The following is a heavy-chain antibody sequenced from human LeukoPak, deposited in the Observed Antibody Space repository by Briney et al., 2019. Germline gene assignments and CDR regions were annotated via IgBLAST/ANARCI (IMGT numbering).Heavy chain of an antibody. CDR1: GYTFTSYA. V-gene: IGHV1-18*01. J-gene: IGHJ1*01. D-gene: IGHD6-19*01. CDR3: ARLGVAGGPSSAEYLQH. CDR2: ISLYNAKT. Sequence: AAVNVSCKASGYTFTSYAISWVRQAPGQGLAWMGWISLYNAKTNYAQKLQGRVTMTTDTSTSTAYMELMSLRSDDTAVYYCARLGVAGGPSSAEYLQHWGQGTLVTVSS.